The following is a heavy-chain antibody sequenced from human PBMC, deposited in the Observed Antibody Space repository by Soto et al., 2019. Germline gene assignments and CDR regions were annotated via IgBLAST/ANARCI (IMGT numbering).Heavy chain of an antibody. J-gene: IGHJ3*02. Sequence: QITLKESGPTLVKPTQTLTLTCTFSGFSLSTSGVGVGWIRQPQGKALEWLALIYWDDDERYSPSLKSRLTITKDTSKNQVVLTRTNMDPVDTGTFFCAHRPPREDVFDIWGPGTMVTVSS. CDR3: AHRPPREDVFDI. CDR2: IYWDDDE. CDR1: GFSLSTSGVG. V-gene: IGHV2-5*02.